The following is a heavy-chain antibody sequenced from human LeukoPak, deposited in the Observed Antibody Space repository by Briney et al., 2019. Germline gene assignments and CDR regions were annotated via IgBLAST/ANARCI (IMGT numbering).Heavy chain of an antibody. Sequence: PSETLSLTCTVSGGSISSYYWSWIRQPAGKGLEWIGRIYTSRSTNYNPSLKSRVTMSVDTSKNQFSLKLSSVTAADTAVYYCARDEDDFWSGYYDYWGQGTLVTVSS. CDR3: ARDEDDFWSGYYDY. J-gene: IGHJ4*02. D-gene: IGHD3-3*01. CDR1: GGSISSYY. CDR2: IYTSRST. V-gene: IGHV4-4*07.